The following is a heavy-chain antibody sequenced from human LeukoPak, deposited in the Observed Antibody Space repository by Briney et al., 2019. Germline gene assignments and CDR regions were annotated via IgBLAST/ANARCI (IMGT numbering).Heavy chain of an antibody. J-gene: IGHJ4*02. V-gene: IGHV1-69*13. CDR1: GGTFSSYA. Sequence: GASVKVSCKASGGTFSSYAISRVRQAPGQGLEWMGGIIPIFGTANYAQKFQGRVTITADESTSTAYMELSSLRSEDTAVYYCARVSSIAAAGFDYWGQGTLVTVSS. CDR3: ARVSSIAAAGFDY. CDR2: IIPIFGTA. D-gene: IGHD6-13*01.